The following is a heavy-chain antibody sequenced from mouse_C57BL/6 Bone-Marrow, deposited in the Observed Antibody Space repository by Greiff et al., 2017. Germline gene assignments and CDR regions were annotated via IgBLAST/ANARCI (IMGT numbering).Heavy chain of an antibody. CDR1: GFNIKGYY. Sequence: VQLQQSGAELVRPGASVKLSCTASGFNIKGYYMHWVKQRPEQGLEWIGRIDPEDGDTEYDPKFQGKATMTAGTSSNTAYLQLSSRTSADTAVDYCTTSDYDYALYFEVWGTVTTVTVAS. J-gene: IGHJ1*03. D-gene: IGHD2-4*01. CDR2: IDPEDGDT. CDR3: TTSDYDYALYFEV. V-gene: IGHV14-1*01.